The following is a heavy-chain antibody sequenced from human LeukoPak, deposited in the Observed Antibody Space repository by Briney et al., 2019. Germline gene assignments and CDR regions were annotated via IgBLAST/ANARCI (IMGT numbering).Heavy chain of an antibody. CDR1: GGSISTYY. CDR3: ARRRTRPEAFDV. J-gene: IGHJ3*01. Sequence: PSETLSLTCTVSGGSISTYYWTWIRQPPGKGLEWIAYIYYSGSTKYNPSLRSRVTISVDTSKNQFSLTVSSVTAADTAVYYCARRRTRPEAFDVWGQGTLVTVAS. D-gene: IGHD6-6*01. CDR2: IYYSGST. V-gene: IGHV4-59*01.